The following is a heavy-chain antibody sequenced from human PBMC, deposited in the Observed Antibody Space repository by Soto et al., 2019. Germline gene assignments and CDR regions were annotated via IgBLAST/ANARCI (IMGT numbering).Heavy chain of an antibody. Sequence: ASVKVSCKASGYTFTSSDINWVRQATGQGLEWMGWMNPNSGNTGYAQKFQGRVTMTRNTSISTAYMELSSLRSEDTAVYYCARGLQMTTVNPDAFDIWGQGTMVTVSS. D-gene: IGHD4-17*01. CDR3: ARGLQMTTVNPDAFDI. CDR2: MNPNSGNT. CDR1: GYTFTSSD. V-gene: IGHV1-8*01. J-gene: IGHJ3*02.